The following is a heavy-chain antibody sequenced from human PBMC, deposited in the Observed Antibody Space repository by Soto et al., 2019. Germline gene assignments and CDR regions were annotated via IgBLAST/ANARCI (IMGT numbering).Heavy chain of an antibody. CDR3: ARERAYGMDV. CDR1: GYTFTSYD. Sequence: QVQLVQSGAEVKKPGASVKVSCKASGYTFTSYDINWVRQATGQGLEWMGWMNPNSGNTAYAQKFQGRVTMTRNTTIRTAYRELSILRAEDTDVYYCARERAYGMDVWGQGTTVTVSS. J-gene: IGHJ6*02. V-gene: IGHV1-8*01. CDR2: MNPNSGNT.